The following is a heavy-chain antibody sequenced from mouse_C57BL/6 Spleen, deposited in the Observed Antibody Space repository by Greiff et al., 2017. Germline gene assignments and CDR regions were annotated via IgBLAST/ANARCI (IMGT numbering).Heavy chain of an antibody. CDR2: INPNNGGT. J-gene: IGHJ2*01. CDR1: GYTFTDYN. V-gene: IGHV1-18*01. D-gene: IGHD3-2*02. CDR3: ARSPDSSGYVNYFDY. Sequence: EVQLQQSGPELVKPGASVKIPCKASGYTFTDYNMDWVKQSHGKSLEWIGDINPNNGGTIYNQKFKGKATLTVDKSSSTAYMELRSLTSEDTAVYYCARSPDSSGYVNYFDYWGQGTTRTVSS.